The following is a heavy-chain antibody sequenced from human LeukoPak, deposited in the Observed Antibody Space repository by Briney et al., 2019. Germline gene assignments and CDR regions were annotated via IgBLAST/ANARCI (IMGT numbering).Heavy chain of an antibody. CDR1: GFTFDDYT. D-gene: IGHD6-6*01. Sequence: GGSLRLSCAASGFTFDDYTMHWVRQAPGKGLEWVSLISWVGGSTYYADSVKGRFTISRDNSKNSLYLQMNSLRTEDTALYYCAKQYSSSPHYYYYGMDVWGQGTTVTVSS. CDR3: AKQYSSSPHYYYYGMDV. V-gene: IGHV3-43*01. CDR2: ISWVGGST. J-gene: IGHJ6*02.